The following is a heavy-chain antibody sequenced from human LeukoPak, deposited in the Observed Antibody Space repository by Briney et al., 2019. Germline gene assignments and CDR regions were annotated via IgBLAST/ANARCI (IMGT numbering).Heavy chain of an antibody. V-gene: IGHV3-48*04. CDR3: ARGVKVRGVNYYGMDV. J-gene: IGHJ6*02. D-gene: IGHD3-10*01. CDR2: INSSSSTI. Sequence: GGSLRLSCAASGFTFSSYSMNWVRQAPGKGLEWVSYINSSSSTIFYADSVKGRFTISRDDAKNSLYLQMNNLRAEDTAVYYCARGVKVRGVNYYGMDVWGQGTTVTVSS. CDR1: GFTFSSYS.